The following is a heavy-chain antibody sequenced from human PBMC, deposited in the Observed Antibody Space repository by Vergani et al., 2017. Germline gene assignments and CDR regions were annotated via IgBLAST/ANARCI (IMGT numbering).Heavy chain of an antibody. CDR2: INHSGST. D-gene: IGHD6-19*01. CDR3: ARVRIAVAAWGY. V-gene: IGHV4-34*01. J-gene: IGHJ4*02. CDR1: GGSISSYY. Sequence: QVQLQESGPGLVKPSETLSLTCTVSGGSISSYYWSWIRQPPGKGLEWIGEINHSGSTNYNPSLKSRVTISVDTSKNQFSLKLSSVTAADTAVYYCARVRIAVAAWGYWGQGTLVTVSS.